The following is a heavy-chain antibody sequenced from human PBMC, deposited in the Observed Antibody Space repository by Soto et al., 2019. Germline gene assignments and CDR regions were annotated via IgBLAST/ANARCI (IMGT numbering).Heavy chain of an antibody. CDR1: GGSIGGDS. J-gene: IGHJ6*02. Sequence: LSLTCTVSGGSIGGDSWSWIRQSPGKGLDFIGYIYHSGSTNYNPSLKSRVTISMDTSKNQFSLRLSSVTAADTAVYYCARAGIVQVSYAMDVWGQGTTVTVSS. D-gene: IGHD2-8*01. V-gene: IGHV4-59*01. CDR2: IYHSGST. CDR3: ARAGIVQVSYAMDV.